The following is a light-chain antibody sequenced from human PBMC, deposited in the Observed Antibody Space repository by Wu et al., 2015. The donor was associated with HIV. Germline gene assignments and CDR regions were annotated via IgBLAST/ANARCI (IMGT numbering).Light chain of an antibody. CDR1: QSVSIN. V-gene: IGKV3-15*01. CDR2: DSS. J-gene: IGKJ1*01. Sequence: EIVLTQSPGTLSLSPGERATLSCRASQSVSINVAWYQQKPGQAPRLLIYDSSTRATGIPGRFSGTMSGTEFTLTINNLQSEDSAVYYCQQYDVWPRTFGQGTKVIIK. CDR3: QQYDVWPRT.